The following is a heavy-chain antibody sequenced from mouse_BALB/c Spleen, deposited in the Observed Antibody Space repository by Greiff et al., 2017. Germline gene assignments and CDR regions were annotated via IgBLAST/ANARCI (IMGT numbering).Heavy chain of an antibody. CDR3: ARGRSGYAMDY. Sequence: VKLVESGAELARPGASVKLSCKASGYTFTSYWMQWVKQRPGQGLEWIGAIYPGDSDTRYTQKFKGKATLTADKSSSTAYMQLSSLASEDSAVYYCARGRSGYAMDYWGQGTSVTVSS. D-gene: IGHD1-1*01. J-gene: IGHJ4*01. CDR1: GYTFTSYW. V-gene: IGHV1-87*01. CDR2: IYPGDSDT.